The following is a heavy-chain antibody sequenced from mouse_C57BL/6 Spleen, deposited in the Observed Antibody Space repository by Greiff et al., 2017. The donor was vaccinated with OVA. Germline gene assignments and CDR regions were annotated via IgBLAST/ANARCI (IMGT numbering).Heavy chain of an antibody. CDR1: GYAFSSSW. CDR3: ARGHGNSYAMDY. Sequence: VQLQQSGPELVKPGASVKISCKASGYAFSSSWMNWVKQRPGKGLEWIGRIYPGDGDTNYNGKFKGKATLTADKSSSTAYMQLSSLTSEDSAVYFCARGHGNSYAMDYWGQGTSVTVSS. D-gene: IGHD2-1*01. CDR2: IYPGDGDT. V-gene: IGHV1-82*01. J-gene: IGHJ4*01.